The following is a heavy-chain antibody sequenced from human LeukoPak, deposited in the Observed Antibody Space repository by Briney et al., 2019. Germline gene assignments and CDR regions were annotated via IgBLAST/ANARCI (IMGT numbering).Heavy chain of an antibody. J-gene: IGHJ4*02. Sequence: PGRSLRLSCAASGFTFSSYGMHWVRQAPGKGLEWVAVISYDGSNKYYADSVKGRFTISRDNSKNTLYLQMNSLRAEDTAVYYCARQEYSSGWFLDYWGQGTLVTVSS. V-gene: IGHV3-30*03. CDR2: ISYDGSNK. CDR3: ARQEYSSGWFLDY. D-gene: IGHD6-19*01. CDR1: GFTFSSYG.